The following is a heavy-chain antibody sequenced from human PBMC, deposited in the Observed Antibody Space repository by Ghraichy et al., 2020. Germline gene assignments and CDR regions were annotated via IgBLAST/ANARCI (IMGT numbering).Heavy chain of an antibody. Sequence: ETLSLTCTVSGGSISGYYWSWIRQPPGKGLEWIGYIYSSGSTNYNSSLKSRVTISLDTSKNQFSLKLNSVTAADTAVYYCARFVGCSSSRCYGDYNWFDPWGQGILVTVSS. CDR3: ARFVGCSSSRCYGDYNWFDP. CDR2: IYSSGST. CDR1: GGSISGYY. V-gene: IGHV4-59*01. J-gene: IGHJ5*02. D-gene: IGHD2-2*01.